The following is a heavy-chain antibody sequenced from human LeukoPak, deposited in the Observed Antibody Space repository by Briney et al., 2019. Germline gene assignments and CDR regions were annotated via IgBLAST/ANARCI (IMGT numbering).Heavy chain of an antibody. J-gene: IGHJ4*02. V-gene: IGHV1-18*03. Sequence: ASVKVSCKASGYTFTSYGISWVRQAPGQGLEWMGWISAYNGNTNYAQNLQGRVTMTADTSTSTAYMELRSLRSDDMAVYYCARSYYYDSSGYYYNYFDYWGQGTLVTVSS. CDR2: ISAYNGNT. CDR1: GYTFTSYG. CDR3: ARSYYYDSSGYYYNYFDY. D-gene: IGHD3-22*01.